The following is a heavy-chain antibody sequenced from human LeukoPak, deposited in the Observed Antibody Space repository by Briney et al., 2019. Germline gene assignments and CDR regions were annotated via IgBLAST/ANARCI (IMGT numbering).Heavy chain of an antibody. CDR2: ISYDGSNK. J-gene: IGHJ3*02. Sequence: GGSLRLSCVASGFPFSSYGMHWVRQAPGKGLEWVAVISYDGSNKYYADSVKGRFTISRDNSKNTLYLQMNSLRAEDTAVCYCARDGWELLMGAFDIWGQGTMVTVSS. V-gene: IGHV3-30*19. CDR3: ARDGWELLMGAFDI. CDR1: GFPFSSYG. D-gene: IGHD1-26*01.